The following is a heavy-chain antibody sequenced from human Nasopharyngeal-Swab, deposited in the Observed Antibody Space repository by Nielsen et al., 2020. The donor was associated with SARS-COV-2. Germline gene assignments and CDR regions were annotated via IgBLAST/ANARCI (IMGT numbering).Heavy chain of an antibody. CDR3: ARHCLGYCALDY. Sequence: SEILSLTCTVSGGSISSYYWSWIRQPPGKGLEWIGYIYYSGSTNYNPSLKSRVTISVDTSKNQFSLKLSSVTAADTAVYYCARHCLGYCALDYWGQGTLVTVSS. J-gene: IGHJ4*02. CDR1: GGSISSYY. D-gene: IGHD2-15*01. V-gene: IGHV4-59*08. CDR2: IYYSGST.